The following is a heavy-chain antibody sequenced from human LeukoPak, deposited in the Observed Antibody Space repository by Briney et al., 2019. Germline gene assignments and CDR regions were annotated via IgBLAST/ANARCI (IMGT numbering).Heavy chain of an antibody. J-gene: IGHJ4*02. CDR1: GCSISSGYY. Sequence: SETLSLTCAVSGCSISSGYYWGWIRQPPGKGLEWIGSIYHSGSTYYNPSLKSRVTISVDTSKNQFSLKLSSVTAADTAVYYCASWDSRTYYFDYWGQGTLVTVSS. D-gene: IGHD1-26*01. CDR2: IYHSGST. CDR3: ASWDSRTYYFDY. V-gene: IGHV4-38-2*01.